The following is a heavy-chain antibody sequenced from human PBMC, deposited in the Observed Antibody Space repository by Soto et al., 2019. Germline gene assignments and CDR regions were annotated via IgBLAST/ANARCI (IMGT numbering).Heavy chain of an antibody. CDR3: TRGPPRVQWFDP. J-gene: IGHJ5*02. Sequence: SDTLSLTCTVSGGAVSSGAYYWSWIRHPPGKGLEWIGHISFTGSANYIPSLKSRDTMSLDTSRNQVSLKLSSVTAADTAGYYCTRGPPRVQWFDPWGMGTLVTVSS. CDR1: GGAVSSGAYY. CDR2: ISFTGSA. V-gene: IGHV4-61*08.